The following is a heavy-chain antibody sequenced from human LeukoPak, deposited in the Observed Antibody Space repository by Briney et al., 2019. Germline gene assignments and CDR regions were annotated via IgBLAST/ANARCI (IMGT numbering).Heavy chain of an antibody. D-gene: IGHD5-12*01. CDR1: GFTFSSHS. CDR3: ARGSTGGYSGYDATRKNFDY. Sequence: GGSLRLSCAASGFTFSSHSMNWVRQAPGKGLEWVSSISSRSSYIYYTDSVKGRFTISRDNAKNSLYLQMNSLRAEDTALYYCARGSTGGYSGYDATRKNFDYWGQGTLVTVSS. CDR2: ISSRSSYI. V-gene: IGHV3-21*01. J-gene: IGHJ4*02.